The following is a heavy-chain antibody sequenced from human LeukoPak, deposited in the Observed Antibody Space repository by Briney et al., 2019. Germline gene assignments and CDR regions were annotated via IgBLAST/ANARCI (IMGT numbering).Heavy chain of an antibody. Sequence: SQTLSLTCTVSGGSISSGSYYWSWIRQPAGKGLEWIGRIYTSGSTNYNPSLKSRVTISVDTSKNQFSLKLSSVTAADTAVYYCARGVTWIAVAGWYWGQGTLVTVSS. CDR3: ARGVTWIAVAGWY. V-gene: IGHV4-61*02. CDR2: IYTSGST. D-gene: IGHD6-19*01. J-gene: IGHJ4*02. CDR1: GGSISSGSYY.